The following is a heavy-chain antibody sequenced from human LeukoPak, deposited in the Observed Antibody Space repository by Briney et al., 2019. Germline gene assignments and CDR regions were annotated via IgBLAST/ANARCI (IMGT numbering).Heavy chain of an antibody. J-gene: IGHJ3*02. CDR3: ARSVLRYFDWLYSDAFDI. CDR2: IYTSGST. D-gene: IGHD3-9*01. CDR1: GGSISSYY. Sequence: SETLSLTCTVSGGSISSYYWSWIRQPAGKGLEWIGRIYTSGSTNYNPSLKSRVTMSVDTSKNQFSLKLSSVTAADTAVYYCARSVLRYFDWLYSDAFDIWGQGTMVTVSS. V-gene: IGHV4-4*07.